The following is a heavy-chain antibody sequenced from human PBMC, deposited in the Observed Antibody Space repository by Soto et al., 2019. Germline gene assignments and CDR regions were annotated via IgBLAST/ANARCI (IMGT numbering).Heavy chain of an antibody. J-gene: IGHJ5*02. Sequence: EVPLVESGGGSVEPGGSLRLSCAASGFALSTAWMHWVRQAPGKGPEWVGLIKNKGDGGTTDYAAPVKGRFSISRDDSKNTLYLQMNSLKTEDTAVYYCSTLNRLDPWGQGTLVTVSS. CDR2: IKNKGDGGTT. V-gene: IGHV3-15*07. CDR3: STLNRLDP. CDR1: GFALSTAW.